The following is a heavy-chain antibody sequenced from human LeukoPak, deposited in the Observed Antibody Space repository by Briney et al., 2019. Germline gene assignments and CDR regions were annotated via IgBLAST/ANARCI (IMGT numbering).Heavy chain of an antibody. CDR1: GGSFSGYY. Sequence: SETLSLTCAVYGGSFSGYYWSWIRQPPGKGLEWIGEINHSGSTNYNPSLKSRATISVDTSKNQFSLKLSSVTAADTAVYYCASAVITETFDYWGQGTLVTVSS. CDR2: INHSGST. D-gene: IGHD3-22*01. CDR3: ASAVITETFDY. V-gene: IGHV4-34*01. J-gene: IGHJ4*02.